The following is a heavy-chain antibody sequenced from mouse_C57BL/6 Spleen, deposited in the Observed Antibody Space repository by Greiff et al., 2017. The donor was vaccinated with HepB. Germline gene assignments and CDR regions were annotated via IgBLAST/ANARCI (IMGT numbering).Heavy chain of an antibody. V-gene: IGHV10-1*01. CDR2: IRSKSNNYAT. Sequence: DVHLVESGGGLVQPKGSLKLSCAASGFSFNTYAMNWVRQAPGKGLEWVARIRSKSNNYATYYADSVKDRFTISRDDSESMLYLQMNNLKTEDTAMYYCVRQGSYYAMDYWGQGTSVTVSS. CDR1: GFSFNTYA. J-gene: IGHJ4*01. CDR3: VRQGSYYAMDY.